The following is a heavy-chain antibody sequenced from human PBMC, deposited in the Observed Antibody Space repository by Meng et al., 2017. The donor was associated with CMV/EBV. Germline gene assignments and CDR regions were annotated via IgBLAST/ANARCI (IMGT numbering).Heavy chain of an antibody. J-gene: IGHJ4*02. Sequence: VHLVQAGAEVKKPGSSVKVSCKASGGTFSSYAISWVRQAPGQGLEWMGGIIPIFGTANYAQKFQGRVTITADDSTTTAYMELSSLRADDTALYFCARGGDSWYSDYWGQGTLVTVSS. CDR1: GGTFSSYA. CDR2: IIPIFGTA. D-gene: IGHD1-26*01. V-gene: IGHV1-69*12. CDR3: ARGGDSWYSDY.